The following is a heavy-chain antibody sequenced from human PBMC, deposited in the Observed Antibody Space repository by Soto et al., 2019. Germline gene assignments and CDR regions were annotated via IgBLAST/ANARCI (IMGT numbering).Heavy chain of an antibody. J-gene: IGHJ6*03. CDR1: GGSFSCYY. D-gene: IGHD3-10*01. CDR3: ALKGRYRYYMDV. V-gene: IGHV4-34*01. CDR2: INHSGST. Sequence: SETLSLTCAVYGGSFSCYYWSWIRQPPGKGLEWIGEINHSGSTNYNPSLKSRVTISVDTSKNQFSLKLSSVTAADTAVYYCALKGRYRYYMDVWGKGTTVTVSS.